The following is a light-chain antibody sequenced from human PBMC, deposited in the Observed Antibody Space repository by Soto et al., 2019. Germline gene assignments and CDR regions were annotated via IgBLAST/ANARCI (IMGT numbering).Light chain of an antibody. CDR2: GAS. Sequence: ILLTQYPGTLSLSPGERATLSCRASQSVDSNYLAWFQQKPGQAPRLLIFGASNRATGIPDRFSGSGSGTDFTLTISRLEPEDFAVHYCQQYGSSPRITFGQGTRLEI. CDR1: QSVDSNY. CDR3: QQYGSSPRIT. J-gene: IGKJ5*01. V-gene: IGKV3-20*01.